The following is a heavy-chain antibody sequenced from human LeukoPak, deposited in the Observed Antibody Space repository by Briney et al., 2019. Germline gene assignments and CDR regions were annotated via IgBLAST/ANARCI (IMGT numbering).Heavy chain of an antibody. CDR3: ARAGGRTGTDFDY. J-gene: IGHJ4*02. V-gene: IGHV3-66*01. Sequence: GGSLRLSCAASGFTVSSNYMSWVRQAPGKGLEWVSVIYSGGSTYYADSVKGRFTISRDNSKNTLYLQMNSLRAEDTAVYYCARAGGRTGTDFDYWGQGTLVTVSS. CDR1: GFTVSSNY. CDR2: IYSGGST. D-gene: IGHD1-1*01.